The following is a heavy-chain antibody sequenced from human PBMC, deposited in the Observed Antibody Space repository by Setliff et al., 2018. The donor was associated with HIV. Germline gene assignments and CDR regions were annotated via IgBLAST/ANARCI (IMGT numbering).Heavy chain of an antibody. CDR1: GYTFTAYY. Sequence: ASVKVSCKTSGYTFTAYYIYWVRQAPGHWLALMGRIHPNTGSTNYLQKFQGRVFITRDTSLSTVYMTLTGLTSDDTAVYYCAKQGYADSLYAFDVWGQGTMVTVSS. D-gene: IGHD3-16*01. CDR3: AKQGYADSLYAFDV. CDR2: IHPNTGST. J-gene: IGHJ3*01. V-gene: IGHV1-2*06.